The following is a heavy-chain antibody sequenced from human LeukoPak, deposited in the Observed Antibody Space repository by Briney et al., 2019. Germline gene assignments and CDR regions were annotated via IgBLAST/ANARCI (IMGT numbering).Heavy chain of an antibody. J-gene: IGHJ5*02. CDR1: GGSVSTISHF. V-gene: IGHV4-39*01. D-gene: IGHD1-14*01. Sequence: SETLSLTCTVSGGSVSTISHFWDWVRQPPGKGLEWIVSLSDTGTTYYNPSLESRVTMSVDTSKNQFSLKLSSVTAADTAVYYCARRDHTGRPHAWFDPWGQGTLVTVSS. CDR2: LSDTGTT. CDR3: ARRDHTGRPHAWFDP.